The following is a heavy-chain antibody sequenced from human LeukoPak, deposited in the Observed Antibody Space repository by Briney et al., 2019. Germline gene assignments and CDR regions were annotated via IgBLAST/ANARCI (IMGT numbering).Heavy chain of an antibody. J-gene: IGHJ2*01. CDR3: ASSGWYFDL. V-gene: IGHV6-1*01. CDR2: TYYRSKWYN. Sequence: SQTLSLTCALSGDSFSSNSAAWNWLRQSPSRGLEWLGSTYYRSKWYNDYAVSVKSRITINPDTSKNQFPLQLTSVTPDDTAVYYCASSGWYFDLWGRGTLVTVSS. CDR1: GDSFSSNSAA.